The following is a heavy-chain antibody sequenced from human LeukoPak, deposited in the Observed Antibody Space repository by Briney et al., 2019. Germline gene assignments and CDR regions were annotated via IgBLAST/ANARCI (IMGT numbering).Heavy chain of an antibody. CDR1: GFTFSSYA. CDR2: ITGGGDTT. V-gene: IGHV3-23*01. D-gene: IGHD3-9*01. Sequence: GGSLRLSCAASGFTFSSYAMTWVRQAPGKGLEWVSAITGGGDTTYYADSVKGRFTISRDNSKNTLYLQMNNLRAEDTAIYYCAKAANYDILTGYYLDYWGQGTLVIVSS. CDR3: AKAANYDILTGYYLDY. J-gene: IGHJ4*02.